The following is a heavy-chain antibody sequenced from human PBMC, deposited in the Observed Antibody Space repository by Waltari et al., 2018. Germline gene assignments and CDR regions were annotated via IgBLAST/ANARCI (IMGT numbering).Heavy chain of an antibody. D-gene: IGHD6-13*01. CDR3: ARGLGVAAAGYFDY. CDR1: GGSFSGYY. J-gene: IGHJ4*02. V-gene: IGHV4-34*01. CDR2: INHSGST. Sequence: QVQLQQWGAGLLKPSETLSLTCAVYGGSFSGYYWSWICQPPGKGLEWIGEINHSGSTNYNPSLKSRVTISVDTSKNQFSLKLSSVTAADTAVYYCARGLGVAAAGYFDYWGQGTLVTVSS.